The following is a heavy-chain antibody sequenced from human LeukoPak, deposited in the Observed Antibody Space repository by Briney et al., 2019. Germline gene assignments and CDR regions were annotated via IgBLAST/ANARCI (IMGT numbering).Heavy chain of an antibody. D-gene: IGHD6-13*01. CDR3: ARDLEDPEYSSSWLPFDY. J-gene: IGHJ4*02. V-gene: IGHV1-69*05. CDR2: IIPIFGTA. Sequence: SVKVSCKASGGTFSSYAISWVRQAPGQGLEWMGRIIPIFGTANYAQKFQGRVTITTDESTSTAYMELSTLRSEDTAVYYCARDLEDPEYSSSWLPFDYWGQGTLVTVSS. CDR1: GGTFSSYA.